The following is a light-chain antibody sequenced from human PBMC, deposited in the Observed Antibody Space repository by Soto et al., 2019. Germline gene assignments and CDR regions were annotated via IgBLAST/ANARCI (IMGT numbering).Light chain of an antibody. CDR1: QSVSNNY. Sequence: EIVLTQSPGTLSLSPGERATLSCRASQSVSNNYLAWYQQKPGQAPRRLIFGASRRATGIPDRFSGSGSGTDFTLTISRLEPEDFAVYYCQQYGSSPTFGQGTKVDIK. CDR2: GAS. V-gene: IGKV3-20*01. J-gene: IGKJ1*01. CDR3: QQYGSSPT.